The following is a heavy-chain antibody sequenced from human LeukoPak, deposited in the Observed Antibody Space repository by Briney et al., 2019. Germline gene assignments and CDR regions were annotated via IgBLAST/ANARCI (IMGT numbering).Heavy chain of an antibody. CDR2: IYYSGST. Sequence: SETLSLTCTVSSGSFSSYYWSWIRQPPGKGLEWIGHIYYSGSTNYNPSLKSRVTILVDTSKNQFSLKLSSVTAADTAVYYCARAGDPPTVRETAFDIWGQGTMVTVSS. CDR1: SGSFSSYY. J-gene: IGHJ3*02. V-gene: IGHV4-59*12. D-gene: IGHD4-17*01. CDR3: ARAGDPPTVRETAFDI.